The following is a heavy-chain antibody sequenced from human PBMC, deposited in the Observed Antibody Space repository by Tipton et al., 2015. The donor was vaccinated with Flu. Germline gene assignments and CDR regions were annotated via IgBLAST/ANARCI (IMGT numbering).Heavy chain of an antibody. V-gene: IGHV3-7*01. Sequence: SLRLSCVGSGFPFSSYWMSWVRQVPGKGLEWVANIKQDGRDKNYVDSVKGRFTISRDNAKNSVYLQMNSLRVEDTAVYYCGWRSGWIFDFRDQGTLVTVSS. CDR3: GWRSGWIFDF. J-gene: IGHJ4*02. D-gene: IGHD3-3*01. CDR2: IKQDGRDK. CDR1: GFPFSSYW.